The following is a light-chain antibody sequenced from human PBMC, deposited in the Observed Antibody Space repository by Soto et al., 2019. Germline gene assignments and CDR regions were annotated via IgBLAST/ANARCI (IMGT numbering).Light chain of an antibody. CDR2: AAS. CDR3: QQSYSTPS. Sequence: DIQMTQSPLSLSASVGDRVTITCRASQSISSYLSWYQQRPGKAPKLLIYAASSLQSGVPSRFSGGGSGTDFTLTISSLQPEDFATYYCQQSYSTPSFGGGTKVEIK. CDR1: QSISSY. V-gene: IGKV1-39*01. J-gene: IGKJ4*01.